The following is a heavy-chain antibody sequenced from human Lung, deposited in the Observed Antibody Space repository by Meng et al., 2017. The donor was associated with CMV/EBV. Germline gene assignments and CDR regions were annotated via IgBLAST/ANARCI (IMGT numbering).Heavy chain of an antibody. CDR1: SGPMSSGGCC. J-gene: IGHJ5*02. CDR2: SYYDGTA. V-gene: IGHV4-31*03. CDR3: ARQAPDNWFDP. Sequence: CTVSSGPMSSGGCCWRGIRQQAEKCLEWIGYSYYDGTAHYSPSLRSRVSISVDKSKNQFSLKLNSVTAADTAVYYCARQAPDNWFDPWGQGALVTVSS.